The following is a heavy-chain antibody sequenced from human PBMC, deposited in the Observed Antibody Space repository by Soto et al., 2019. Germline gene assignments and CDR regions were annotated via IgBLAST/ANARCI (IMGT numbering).Heavy chain of an antibody. J-gene: IGHJ3*02. CDR3: ARAYDSTGTDAFHI. CDR2: ISGSGGST. Sequence: GGSLRLSCAASGFTFSSYAMSWVRQAPGKGLEWVSAISGSGGSTYYADSVKGRFTISRDNSKNTLYLQMSSLRADDTAVYYCARAYDSTGTDAFHIWGHGTMVAVS. V-gene: IGHV3-23*01. CDR1: GFTFSSYA. D-gene: IGHD3-22*01.